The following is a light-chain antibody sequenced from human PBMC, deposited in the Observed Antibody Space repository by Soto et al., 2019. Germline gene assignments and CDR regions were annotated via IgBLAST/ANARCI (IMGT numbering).Light chain of an antibody. V-gene: IGKV3-20*01. Sequence: EIVLTQSPGTLSLSPGERATLSCRASQGVSSYLAWYQQKPGQAPRLLIYGASSRATGIPDRFSGSGSGTDFTLTISRLEPEDFAVYYCQQYGSSLWTFGQGTKVEIK. CDR2: GAS. J-gene: IGKJ1*01. CDR3: QQYGSSLWT. CDR1: QGVSSY.